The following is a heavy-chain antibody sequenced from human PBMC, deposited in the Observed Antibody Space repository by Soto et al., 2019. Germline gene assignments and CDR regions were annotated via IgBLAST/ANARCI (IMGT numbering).Heavy chain of an antibody. V-gene: IGHV3-64*01. J-gene: IGHJ6*02. D-gene: IGHD2-21*01. Sequence: EVQLVESGGGLVQPGGSLRLSCAASGFTFSSYAMHWVRQAPGKGLECVSAITSNGGYTDYSSSVKGRFTISRDNSKNTLDLQMGSLRAEDMAVFYCAGRIPFGYGMEVWGQGTTVTVSS. CDR3: AGRIPFGYGMEV. CDR1: GFTFSSYA. CDR2: ITSNGGYT.